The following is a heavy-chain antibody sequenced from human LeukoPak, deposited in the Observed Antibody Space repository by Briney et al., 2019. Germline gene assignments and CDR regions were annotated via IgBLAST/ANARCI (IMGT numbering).Heavy chain of an antibody. CDR2: INWNGGST. Sequence: PGGSLRLSCAASGFSFSTYAMSWVRQTPGKGLEWVSGINWNGGSTGYADSVKGRFTISRDNAKNSLYLQMNSLRAEDTALYHCARGRSYDSSGYYYYFDYWGQGTLVTVSS. CDR3: ARGRSYDSSGYYYYFDY. CDR1: GFSFSTYA. J-gene: IGHJ4*02. V-gene: IGHV3-20*01. D-gene: IGHD3-22*01.